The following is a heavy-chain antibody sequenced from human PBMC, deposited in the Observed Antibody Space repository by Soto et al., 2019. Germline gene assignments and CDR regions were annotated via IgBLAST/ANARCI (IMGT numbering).Heavy chain of an antibody. D-gene: IGHD3-3*01. Sequence: GASVKVSCKASGYTFTSYGISWVRQAPGQGLEWMGWISAYNGNTNYAQKLQGRVTMTTDTSTSTAYMELRSLRSDDTAVYYCARADYDLWSGFQPGDYWGQGTLVTVS. CDR1: GYTFTSYG. V-gene: IGHV1-18*01. CDR3: ARADYDLWSGFQPGDY. J-gene: IGHJ4*02. CDR2: ISAYNGNT.